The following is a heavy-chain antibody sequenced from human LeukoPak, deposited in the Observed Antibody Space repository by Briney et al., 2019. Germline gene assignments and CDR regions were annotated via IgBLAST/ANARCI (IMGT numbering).Heavy chain of an antibody. D-gene: IGHD4-17*01. CDR1: GYTFTGYY. J-gene: IGHJ6*02. V-gene: IGHV1-2*04. Sequence: ASVKVSCKASGYTFTGYYMHWVRQAPGQGLEWMGWINPNSGGTNYAQKFQGWVTMTRDTSISTAYMELSRLRSDDTAVYYCARGADYGDSSLSSYYYYYGMDVWGQGTTVTVSS. CDR2: INPNSGGT. CDR3: ARGADYGDSSLSSYYYYYGMDV.